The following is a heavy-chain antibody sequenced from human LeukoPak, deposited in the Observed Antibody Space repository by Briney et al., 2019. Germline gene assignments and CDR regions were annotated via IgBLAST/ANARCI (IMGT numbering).Heavy chain of an antibody. CDR2: IRYDGSNK. Sequence: GGSLRLSCAASGFTFSSYGMHWVRQAPGKGLEWVAFIRYDGSNKYYADSVKGRFTISRDNSKNTLYLQMNSLRAEDTAVYYCARDEVVGAHSRGAYWYFDLWGRGTLVTVSS. V-gene: IGHV3-30*02. CDR3: ARDEVVGAHSRGAYWYFDL. CDR1: GFTFSSYG. J-gene: IGHJ2*01. D-gene: IGHD1-26*01.